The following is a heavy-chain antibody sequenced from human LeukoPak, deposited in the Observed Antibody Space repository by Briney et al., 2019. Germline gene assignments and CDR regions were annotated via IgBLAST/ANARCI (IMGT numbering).Heavy chain of an antibody. V-gene: IGHV3-7*01. CDR1: GFTFSSYW. Sequence: SGGSLRLSCAASGFTFSSYWMSWVRQAPGKGLEWVANIKQDGSEKYYVDSVKGRFTISRDNAKNSLYLQMNSLRAEDTAVYYCARDLDVAVAGCDYWGQGTLVTVSS. CDR3: ARDLDVAVAGCDY. D-gene: IGHD6-19*01. CDR2: IKQDGSEK. J-gene: IGHJ4*02.